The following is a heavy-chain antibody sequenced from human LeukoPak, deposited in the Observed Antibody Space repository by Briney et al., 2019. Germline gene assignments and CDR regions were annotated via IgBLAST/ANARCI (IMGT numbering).Heavy chain of an antibody. CDR2: FVVGSGNT. D-gene: IGHD2-21*01. CDR3: ATDWAQYCDGDCFSH. J-gene: IGHJ4*02. CDR1: GFTFTSSA. V-gene: IGHV1-58*01. Sequence: ASVKVSCKASGFTFTSSAVQWVRQARGQRLEWIGWFVVGSGNTNYAQKFQERVTITRDMSTSTAYMELSSLRSEDTAVYYCATDWAQYCDGDCFSHWGQGTLVTVSS.